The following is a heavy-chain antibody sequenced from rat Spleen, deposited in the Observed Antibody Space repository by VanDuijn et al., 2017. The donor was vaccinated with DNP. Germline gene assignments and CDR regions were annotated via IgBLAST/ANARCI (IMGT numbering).Heavy chain of an antibody. CDR1: GFTFSNYW. CDR3: TTDSAY. Sequence: EVQLVESGGGLVQPGRSLKLSCVASGFTFSNYWMAWIRQVPGKGLEWVASITSSGGYTYSPESVKGRFTISRDNAKSTLYLQMDSLRSEDTATYYCTTDSAYWGQGSLVTVSS. J-gene: IGHJ3*01. V-gene: IGHV5-31*01. CDR2: ITSSGGYT.